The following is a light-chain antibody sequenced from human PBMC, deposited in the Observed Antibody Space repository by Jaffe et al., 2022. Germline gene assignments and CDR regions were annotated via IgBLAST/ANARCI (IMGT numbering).Light chain of an antibody. CDR1: RSVSSSY. J-gene: IGKJ5*01. V-gene: IGKV3-20*01. CDR2: GAS. Sequence: EVVLTQSPGTLSLSPGERATLSCRASRSVSSSYLAWYQQKPGQAPRLLIYGASNRATGIPDRFTGSGSGTDFTLTISRLEPEDFAVYYCQQYGSSPPEITFGQGTRLEIK. CDR3: QQYGSSPPEIT.